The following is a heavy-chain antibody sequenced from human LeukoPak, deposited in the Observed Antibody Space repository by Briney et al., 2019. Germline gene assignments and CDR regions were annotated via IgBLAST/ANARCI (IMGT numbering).Heavy chain of an antibody. CDR2: IYYSGST. CDR1: GGSVSSGSYY. D-gene: IGHD6-19*01. CDR3: ATQTATGYSSGWSTRIDY. V-gene: IGHV4-61*01. J-gene: IGHJ4*02. Sequence: PSETLSLTCTVSGGSVSSGSYYWSWIRQPPGKGLEWIGYIYYSGSTNYNPSLKSRVTISVDTSKNQFSLKLSSVTAADTAVYYYATQTATGYSSGWSTRIDYWGQGTLVTVSS.